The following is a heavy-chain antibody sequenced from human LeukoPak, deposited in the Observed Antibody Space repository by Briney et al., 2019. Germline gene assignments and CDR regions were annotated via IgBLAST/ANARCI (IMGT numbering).Heavy chain of an antibody. CDR1: DFTSSTYD. CDR3: AGKLPGATYYFDS. D-gene: IGHD2-21*01. V-gene: IGHV3-23*01. J-gene: IGHJ4*02. Sequence: PGGSLRLSCVASDFTSSTYDMTWVRQAPGKGLGWVSSISDSGRYIFTADSMRGRFTISRDNSANTLYLQMYSLRVDDTATYFCAGKLPGATYYFDSWGQGTLVTVSS. CDR2: ISDSGRYI.